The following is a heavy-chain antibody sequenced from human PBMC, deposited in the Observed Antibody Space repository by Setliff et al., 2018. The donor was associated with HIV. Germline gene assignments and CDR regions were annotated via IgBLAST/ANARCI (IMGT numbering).Heavy chain of an antibody. D-gene: IGHD5-12*01. CDR1: GFTSSW. Sequence: PGGSLRLSCAASGFTSSWIHWVRQAPGKGLVWVSRFRGDDRTTNYADSVKGRFTISRDNAKNSLYLQMKSLRAEDMAVYYCVGGFYAGYWGQGTLVTVSS. V-gene: IGHV3-74*01. CDR2: FRGDDRTT. CDR3: VGGFYAGY. J-gene: IGHJ4*02.